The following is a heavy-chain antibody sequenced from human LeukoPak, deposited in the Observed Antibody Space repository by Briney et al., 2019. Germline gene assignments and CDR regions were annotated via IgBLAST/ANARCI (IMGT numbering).Heavy chain of an antibody. CDR2: INHSGST. Sequence: PSETLSLTCAVYGGSFSGYYWSWIRQPPGKGLEWIGEINHSGSTNYNPSLKSRVTMSVDTSKNQFSLKLSSVTAADTAVYYCARSPYDYGMDVWGQGTTVTVSS. J-gene: IGHJ6*02. CDR1: GGSFSGYY. CDR3: ARSPYDYGMDV. V-gene: IGHV4-34*01.